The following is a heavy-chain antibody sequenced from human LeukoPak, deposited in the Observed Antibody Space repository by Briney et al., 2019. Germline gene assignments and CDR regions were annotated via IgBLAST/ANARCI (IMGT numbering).Heavy chain of an antibody. Sequence: PGRSLRLSCAASGFTFSSYAMHWVRQAPGKGLEWVAVISYDGSNKYYADSVKGRFTISRDNSKNTLYLQMNSLRAEDTAAYYCARDQKVIAVAGDFDYWGQGTLVTVSS. J-gene: IGHJ4*02. CDR3: ARDQKVIAVAGDFDY. CDR2: ISYDGSNK. D-gene: IGHD6-19*01. CDR1: GFTFSSYA. V-gene: IGHV3-30-3*01.